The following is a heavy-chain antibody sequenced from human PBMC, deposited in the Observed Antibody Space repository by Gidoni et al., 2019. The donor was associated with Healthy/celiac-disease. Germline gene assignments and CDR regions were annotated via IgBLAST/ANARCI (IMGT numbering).Heavy chain of an antibody. CDR3: ARISIVVVPAAIPSSWFDP. V-gene: IGHV3-11*06. CDR1: GFPFSYYY. J-gene: IGHJ5*02. CDR2: ISSRSSYT. D-gene: IGHD2-2*01. Sequence: QVQLVESGGGLVKPGGSLRLSCADSGFPFSYYYISWIRQAPGKGLEWVSYISSRSSYTNYADSVKGRFTISRDNAKNSLYLQMNSLRAEDTAVYYCARISIVVVPAAIPSSWFDPWGQGTLVTVSS.